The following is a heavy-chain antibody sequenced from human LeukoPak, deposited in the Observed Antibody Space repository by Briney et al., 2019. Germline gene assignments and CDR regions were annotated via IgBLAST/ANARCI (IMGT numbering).Heavy chain of an antibody. CDR1: GGTFSSYA. J-gene: IGHJ4*02. D-gene: IGHD4-17*01. CDR2: IIPILGIA. CDR3: ASETTIYGDPYFDY. V-gene: IGHV1-69*04. Sequence: SVKVSCKASGGTFSSYAISWVQQAPGQGLEWMGRIIPILGIANYAQKFQGRVTITADKSTSTAYMELSSLRSEDTAVYYCASETTIYGDPYFDYWGQGTLVTVSS.